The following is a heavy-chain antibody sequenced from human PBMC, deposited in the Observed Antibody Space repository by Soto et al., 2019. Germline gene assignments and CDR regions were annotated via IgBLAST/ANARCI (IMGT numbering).Heavy chain of an antibody. CDR1: GGSISSYY. Sequence: PSETLSLTCTVSGGSISSYYWSWIRQPPGKGLEWIGYIYYSGSTNYNPSLKSRVTISVDTSKNQFSLKLSSVTAADTAVYYCARAAEQGLAEPHFQHWGQVTLVSVSS. CDR2: IYYSGST. V-gene: IGHV4-59*01. J-gene: IGHJ1*01. CDR3: ARAAEQGLAEPHFQH. D-gene: IGHD6-19*01.